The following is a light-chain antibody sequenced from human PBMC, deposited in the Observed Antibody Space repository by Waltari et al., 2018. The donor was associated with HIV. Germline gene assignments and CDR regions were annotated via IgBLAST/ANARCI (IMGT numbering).Light chain of an antibody. CDR3: QQRRNWPKT. J-gene: IGKJ1*01. CDR2: DAS. V-gene: IGKV3-11*01. Sequence: EIVSTQSPANLALSPGERATHSCRASQSVSSYLAWYQQKPGQAPRLLIYDASHRATGIPARFSGSGSGTDFTLTISSLESEDFAVYYCQQRRNWPKTFGQGTKVEIK. CDR1: QSVSSY.